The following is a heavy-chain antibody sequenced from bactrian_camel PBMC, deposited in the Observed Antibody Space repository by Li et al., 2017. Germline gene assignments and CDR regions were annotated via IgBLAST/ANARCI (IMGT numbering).Heavy chain of an antibody. CDR3: AAYPGTWGLCRLDRTDVRD. J-gene: IGHJ4*01. Sequence: VQLVESGGGSVQAGGSLELSCTLSQYTHETTVIGWFRQAPGQEREGVARIYRLSGNTYYADSVNGRFTIFQDSAKNALYLEMNMLKPEDTGMYYCAAYPGTWGLCRLDRTDVRDWGQGTQVTVS. D-gene: IGHD1*01. V-gene: IGHV3S60*01. CDR2: IYRLSGNT. CDR1: QYTHETTV.